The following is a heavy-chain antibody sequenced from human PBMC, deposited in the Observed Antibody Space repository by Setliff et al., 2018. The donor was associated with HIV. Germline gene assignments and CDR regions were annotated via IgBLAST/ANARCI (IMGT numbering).Heavy chain of an antibody. Sequence: HPGGSLRLSCAASGFAFSSHAMNWVRQAPGKGLEWVSAISGSGVSTYSADSVKGRFTISRDNSKNTVYLQMNSLRTEDTALYYCTPLDYWGQGTLVTVSS. D-gene: IGHD2-15*01. CDR3: TPLDY. CDR2: ISGSGVST. V-gene: IGHV3-23*01. CDR1: GFAFSSHA. J-gene: IGHJ4*02.